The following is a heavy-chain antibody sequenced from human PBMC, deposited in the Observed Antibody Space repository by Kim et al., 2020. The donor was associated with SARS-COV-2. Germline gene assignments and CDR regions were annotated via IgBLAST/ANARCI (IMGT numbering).Heavy chain of an antibody. Sequence: SETLSLTCTVSGGSISSSSYYWGWIRQPPGKGLEWIGTIYYSGSTYYNPSLKSRVTISVDTSKNQFSLKLTSVTAADTAVYYCARETITIFGVVMLRNRFDPWGQGTLVTVSS. CDR3: ARETITIFGVVMLRNRFDP. CDR2: IYYSGST. V-gene: IGHV4-39*02. CDR1: GGSISSSSYY. J-gene: IGHJ5*02. D-gene: IGHD3-3*01.